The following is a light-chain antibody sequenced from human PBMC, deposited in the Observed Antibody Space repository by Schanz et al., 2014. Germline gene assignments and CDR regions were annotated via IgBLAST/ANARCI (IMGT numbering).Light chain of an antibody. CDR3: QHYGNLRWT. V-gene: IGKV1-33*01. CDR1: QNIMAY. Sequence: DIQVTQSPSSLSASVGDSVTITCRASQNIMAYLNWYQHKPGKAPKLLIYAASSLQSGVPSRFSGSGSGTDFTFTISSLQPEDIGTYYCQHYGNLRWTFGQGTKVDIK. CDR2: AAS. J-gene: IGKJ1*01.